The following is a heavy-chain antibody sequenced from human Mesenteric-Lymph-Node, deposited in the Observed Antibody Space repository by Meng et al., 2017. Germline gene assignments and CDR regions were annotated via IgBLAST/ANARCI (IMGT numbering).Heavy chain of an antibody. CDR3: AKDTGGWYTPHYYYYGMDV. CDR2: ISWDGGST. Sequence: GESLKISCAASGFTFSSYAMSWVRQAPGKGLEWVSLISWDGGSTYYADSVKGRFTISRDNSKNSLYLQMNSLRAEDTALYYCAKDTGGWYTPHYYYYGMDVWGQGTTVTVSS. D-gene: IGHD6-19*01. V-gene: IGHV3-43D*04. CDR1: GFTFSSYA. J-gene: IGHJ6*02.